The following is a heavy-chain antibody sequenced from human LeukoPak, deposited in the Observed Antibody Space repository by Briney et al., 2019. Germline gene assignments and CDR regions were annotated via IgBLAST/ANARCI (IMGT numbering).Heavy chain of an antibody. CDR2: IYYSGST. D-gene: IGHD6-19*01. CDR3: ARLVQWLVQYWFDP. J-gene: IGHJ5*02. CDR1: GGSISSSSYY. Sequence: SETLSLTCTVSGGSISSSSYYWGWIRQPPGKGLEWIGSIYYSGSTYYNPSLKSRVTISVDTSKNQFSLKLSSVTAADTAVYYCARLVQWLVQYWFDPWGQGTRVTVSS. V-gene: IGHV4-39*01.